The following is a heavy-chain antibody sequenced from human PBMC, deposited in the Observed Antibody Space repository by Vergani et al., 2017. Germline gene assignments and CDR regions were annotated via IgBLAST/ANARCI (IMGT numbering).Heavy chain of an antibody. CDR1: GGSFSGYY. Sequence: QVQLQQWGAGLLKPSETLSLTCAVHGGSFSGYYWSWIRQPPGKGLEWIGEINHSGCTNYNPSLKSRVTISVDTSKNQFSLKLSSVTAADTAVYYCARDQHGYGMDVWGQGTTVTVSS. CDR2: INHSGCT. CDR3: ARDQHGYGMDV. V-gene: IGHV4-34*01. J-gene: IGHJ6*02.